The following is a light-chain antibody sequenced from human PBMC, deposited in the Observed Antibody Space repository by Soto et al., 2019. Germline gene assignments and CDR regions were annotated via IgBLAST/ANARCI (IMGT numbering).Light chain of an antibody. Sequence: EIVLTLSPGTLSLSPGERATLSCRASQSVGSSYLAWYQQKPGQAPRLLIYGASSRATGIPDRFSGSGSGTDFTLTISRLEPEDFVVYYCQQYGSSPGTFGQGTKVEIK. J-gene: IGKJ1*01. V-gene: IGKV3-20*01. CDR2: GAS. CDR3: QQYGSSPGT. CDR1: QSVGSSY.